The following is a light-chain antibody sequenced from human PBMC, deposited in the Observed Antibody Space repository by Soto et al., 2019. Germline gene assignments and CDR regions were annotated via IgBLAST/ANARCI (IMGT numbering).Light chain of an antibody. CDR3: QQYNSSPT. Sequence: DIQMTQSPSTLSASVGDRVTITCRASQSISSWLAWYQQKPGKAPKLLIYKASSLESGVPSRFSGSGSGTEFTLTISSLQPDDFATYSCQQYNSSPTFGQGTKVAIK. J-gene: IGKJ1*01. CDR1: QSISSW. CDR2: KAS. V-gene: IGKV1-5*03.